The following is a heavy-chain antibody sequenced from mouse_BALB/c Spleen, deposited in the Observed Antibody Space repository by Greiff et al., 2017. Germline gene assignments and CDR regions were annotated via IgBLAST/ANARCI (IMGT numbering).Heavy chain of an antibody. CDR1: GFTFSSYA. CDR3: ARHDDYYRYLYAMDY. Sequence: EVKLVESGGGLVKPGGSLKLSCAASGFTFSSYAMSWVRQTPEKRLEWVATISSGGSYTYYPDSVKGRFTISRDNAKNTLYLQMSSLRSEDTAMYYCARHDDYYRYLYAMDYWGQGTSVTVSS. CDR2: ISSGGSYT. D-gene: IGHD2-14*01. J-gene: IGHJ4*01. V-gene: IGHV5-9-3*01.